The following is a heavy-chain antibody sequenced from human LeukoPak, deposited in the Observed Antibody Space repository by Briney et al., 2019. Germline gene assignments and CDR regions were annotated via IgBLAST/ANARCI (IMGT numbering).Heavy chain of an antibody. V-gene: IGHV4-59*12. CDR1: GGSISSYY. CDR3: AKSNGYGLIDI. J-gene: IGHJ3*02. CDR2: IYYSGST. Sequence: SETLSLTCTVSGGSISSYYWSWIRQPPGKGLEWIGYIYYSGSTNYNPSLKSRVTISVDTSRNQFSLKLNSVTAADTAVYYCAKSNGYGLIDIWGRGTMVTVSS. D-gene: IGHD3-22*01.